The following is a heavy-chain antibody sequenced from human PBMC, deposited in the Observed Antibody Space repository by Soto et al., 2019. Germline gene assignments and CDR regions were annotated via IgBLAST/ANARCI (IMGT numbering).Heavy chain of an antibody. J-gene: IGHJ4*02. D-gene: IGHD3-10*01. CDR2: IYYSGST. Sequence: SETLSLTCTVSGGSISSYYWSWIRQPPGKGLEWTGYIYYSGSTNYNPSLKSRVTISVDTSKNQFSLKLSSVTAADTAVYYCARVMVRGPWYYFDYWGQGTLVTVSS. CDR3: ARVMVRGPWYYFDY. V-gene: IGHV4-59*01. CDR1: GGSISSYY.